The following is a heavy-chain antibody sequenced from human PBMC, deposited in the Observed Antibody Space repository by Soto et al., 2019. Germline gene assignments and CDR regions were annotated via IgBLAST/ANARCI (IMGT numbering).Heavy chain of an antibody. CDR2: ISGSGGTT. V-gene: IGHV3-23*01. J-gene: IGHJ5*02. CDR3: AREPIMTELRS. D-gene: IGHD2-21*02. CDR1: GFKFSRYD. Sequence: EVQLLESGGGLVQPGGSRRLSCAASGFKFSRYDMNWVRQAPGKGLEWVSAISGSGGTTCYADTVKGRFTISRDNSKNTLTLPINSLRADEKSVYYCAREPIMTELRSWGQGSLVSVSS.